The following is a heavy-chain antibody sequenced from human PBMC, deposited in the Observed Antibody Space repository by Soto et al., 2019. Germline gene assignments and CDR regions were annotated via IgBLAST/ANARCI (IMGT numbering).Heavy chain of an antibody. CDR3: ARVSTSASGSYYTLDY. CDR2: GST. V-gene: IGHV4-59*11. CDR1: GDSISSHY. Sequence: SETLSLTCTVSGDSISSHYWSWIRQPPGKGLEWIGFGSTKYNPSLKSRISISVDTSKNQFSLNLTSAAAADTAVYYCARVSTSASGSYYTLDYWGQGTLVTVSS. J-gene: IGHJ4*02. D-gene: IGHD3-10*01.